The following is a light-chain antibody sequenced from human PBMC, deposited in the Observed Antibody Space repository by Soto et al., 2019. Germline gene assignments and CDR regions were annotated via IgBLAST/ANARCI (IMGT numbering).Light chain of an antibody. J-gene: IGLJ3*02. CDR3: SSYTSSSTWV. V-gene: IGLV2-14*01. Sequence: QSALTQPASVSGSPGQSIIISCTGTTSDVGGYNYVSWYQQHPGKAPKLMIYEVTNRPSGVSNRFSGSKSGNTASLTISRLQAEDEADYYCSSYTSSSTWVFGGGTKLTVL. CDR1: TSDVGGYNY. CDR2: EVT.